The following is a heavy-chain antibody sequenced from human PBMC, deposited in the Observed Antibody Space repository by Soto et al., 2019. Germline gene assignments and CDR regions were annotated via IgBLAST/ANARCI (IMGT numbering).Heavy chain of an antibody. V-gene: IGHV4-30-4*01. CDR1: GGTINSGDYF. J-gene: IGHJ4*02. D-gene: IGHD5-12*01. Sequence: SETLSLTCSVSGGTINSGDYFRSWIRQPPGNGLEWIWSIFYTGSRYYVLSLKSRASMSRDMSKTLFSLMLRSLAAADTAVYFCARVKATLYRHYYFDDWGQGNPVTVS. CDR2: IFYTGSR. CDR3: ARVKATLYRHYYFDD.